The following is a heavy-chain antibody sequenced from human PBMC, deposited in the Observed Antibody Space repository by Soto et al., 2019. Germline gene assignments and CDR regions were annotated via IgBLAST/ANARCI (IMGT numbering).Heavy chain of an antibody. Sequence: ASVKVSCKASGYTFSTYSMHWVRQAPGHSLEWMGWINGATGQTRSSQRFQDRVTITRDTSASTAYMELSGLRSGDTAVYYCARGKGMDENYSYSGMDIWGQGTTVTVSS. D-gene: IGHD1-7*01. CDR3: ARGKGMDENYSYSGMDI. CDR1: GYTFSTYS. V-gene: IGHV1-3*01. CDR2: INGATGQT. J-gene: IGHJ6*02.